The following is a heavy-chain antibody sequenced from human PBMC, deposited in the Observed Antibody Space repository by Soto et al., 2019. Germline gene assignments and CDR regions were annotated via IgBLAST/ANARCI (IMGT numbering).Heavy chain of an antibody. CDR1: GGSISSSSYY. CDR2: IYYSGST. V-gene: IGHV4-39*01. Sequence: SETLSLTCTVSGGSISSSSYYWGWIRQPPGKGLEWIGSIYYSGSTYYNPSLKSRVALSVDTSQNQFSLKLSSVTAADTAVYYCARHSITSYYYYYMDVWGKGTTVTVSS. D-gene: IGHD1-20*01. CDR3: ARHSITSYYYYYMDV. J-gene: IGHJ6*03.